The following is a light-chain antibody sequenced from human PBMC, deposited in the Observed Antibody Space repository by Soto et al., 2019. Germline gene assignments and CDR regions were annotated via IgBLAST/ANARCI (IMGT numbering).Light chain of an antibody. V-gene: IGKV3-15*01. CDR2: GAS. CDR1: QSVSSN. CDR3: QQYNNWAWT. Sequence: GWMSSARTRAVSGGGGALRCGRASQSVSSNLAWYQQKPGQAPRLLIYGASTRATGIPARFSGSGSGTEVTLPFSSLQSEDFAVYNCQQYNNWAWTFGQGTKVDIK. J-gene: IGKJ1*01.